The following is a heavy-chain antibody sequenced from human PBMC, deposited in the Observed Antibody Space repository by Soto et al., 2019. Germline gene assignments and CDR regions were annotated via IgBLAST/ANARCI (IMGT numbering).Heavy chain of an antibody. J-gene: IGHJ6*02. CDR1: GDSVSGNSAG. CDR3: TGITWFRGMDV. V-gene: IGHV6-1*01. Sequence: SQTLSLTCVISGDSVSGNSAGWYCIMQSPSRGLEWLGRTYYKSKWNNDYALSVKSLITINPDTSKNQFSLHLYSVTPEDTAVYYCTGITWFRGMDVWGQGTPVTVSS. D-gene: IGHD3-10*01. CDR2: TYYKSKWNN.